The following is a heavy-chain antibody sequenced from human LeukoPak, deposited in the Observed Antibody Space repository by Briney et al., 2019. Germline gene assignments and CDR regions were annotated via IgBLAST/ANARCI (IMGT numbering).Heavy chain of an antibody. CDR2: IYYSGST. CDR1: GGSISSSSYY. CDR3: ARRGRRQLWLDY. Sequence: KPSGTLSLTCTVSGGSISSSSYYWGWIRQPPGKGLEWIGSIYYSGSTYYNPSLKSRVTISVDTSKNQFSLKLSSVTAADTAVYYCARRGRRQLWLDYWGQGTLVTVSS. J-gene: IGHJ4*02. V-gene: IGHV4-39*01. D-gene: IGHD5-18*01.